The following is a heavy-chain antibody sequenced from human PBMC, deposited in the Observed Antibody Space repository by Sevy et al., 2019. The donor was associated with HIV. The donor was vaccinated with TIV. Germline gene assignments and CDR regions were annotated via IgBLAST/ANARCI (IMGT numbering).Heavy chain of an antibody. CDR1: GYTFTGYY. Sequence: ASVKVSCKASGYTFTGYYMHWVRQAPGQGLEWMGWINPNSGGTNYAQKFQGGVTMTRDTSISTAYMELSRLRSDDTAVYYCARGDYGGKSIDYWGQGTLVTVSS. CDR3: ARGDYGGKSIDY. J-gene: IGHJ4*02. D-gene: IGHD4-17*01. CDR2: INPNSGGT. V-gene: IGHV1-2*02.